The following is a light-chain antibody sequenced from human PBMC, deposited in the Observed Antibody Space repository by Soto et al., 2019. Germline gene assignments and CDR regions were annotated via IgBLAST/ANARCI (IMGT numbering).Light chain of an antibody. V-gene: IGKV2-30*01. Sequence: VVMTQSPLSLAVTLGQSASISCRSSQTLVYKDGDTYLNWFQQRPGQSPRCLIYKVSNRDSGVPDRVSGSGADTDFTLKISRVEADDVGIYYCMQGTHWPYTFGQGTRLEIK. CDR2: KVS. CDR3: MQGTHWPYT. CDR1: QTLVYKDGDTY. J-gene: IGKJ2*01.